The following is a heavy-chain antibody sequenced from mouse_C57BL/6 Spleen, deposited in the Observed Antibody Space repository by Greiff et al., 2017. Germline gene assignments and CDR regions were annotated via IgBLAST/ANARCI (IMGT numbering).Heavy chain of an antibody. CDR2: IYPGDGDT. CDR3: ARGDSCGYVGWYCDV. J-gene: IGHJ1*03. D-gene: IGHD2-2*01. V-gene: IGHV1-80*01. Sequence: QVQLQQSGAELVKPGASVKISCKASGYAFSSYWMNWVKQRPGKGLEWIGQIYPGDGDTNYNGKFKGKATLTADKSSSTAYMQLSSLTSEDSAVYCCARGDSCGYVGWYCDVWGTGTTVTVSS. CDR1: GYAFSSYW.